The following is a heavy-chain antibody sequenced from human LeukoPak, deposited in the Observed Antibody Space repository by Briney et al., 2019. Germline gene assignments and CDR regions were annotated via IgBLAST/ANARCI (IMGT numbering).Heavy chain of an antibody. CDR1: GFIFSLYW. CDR2: IEGGAIDT. Sequence: GGSLRLSCKASGFIFSLYWMHWVRQVPGRGLVWVSRIEGGAIDTDYADFVKGRFTISRDNAKNSLYLQMNSLRAEDTAVYYCARALGFGELLSYWGQGTLATVSS. CDR3: ARALGFGELLSY. J-gene: IGHJ4*02. D-gene: IGHD3-10*01. V-gene: IGHV3-74*01.